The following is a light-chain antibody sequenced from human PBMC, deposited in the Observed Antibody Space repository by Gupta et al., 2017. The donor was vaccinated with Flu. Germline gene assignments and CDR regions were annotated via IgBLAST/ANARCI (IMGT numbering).Light chain of an antibody. V-gene: IGKV1-39*01. Sequence: DIQMTQSPSSLSASVGDRVTITCRASQSISSYLNWYQQKPGKAPKLLIYAASSLQSGVPSRFSGSGSGTDFTLTISRLQPEDFATYYCQQSYSPTYTFGQGTKLEIK. CDR3: QQSYSPTYT. J-gene: IGKJ2*01. CDR2: AAS. CDR1: QSISSY.